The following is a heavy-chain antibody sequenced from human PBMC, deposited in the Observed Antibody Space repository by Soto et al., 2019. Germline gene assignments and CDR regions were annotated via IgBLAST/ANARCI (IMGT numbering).Heavy chain of an antibody. CDR3: AKDLNYDSSGYGKWFDP. Sequence: GSLRLSCAASGFTFSSYGMHWVRQAPGKGLEWVAVISYDGSNKYYADSVKGRFTISRDNSKNTLYLQMNSLRAEDTAVHYCAKDLNYDSSGYGKWFDPWGQGTLVNV. V-gene: IGHV3-30*18. J-gene: IGHJ5*02. CDR2: ISYDGSNK. CDR1: GFTFSSYG. D-gene: IGHD3-22*01.